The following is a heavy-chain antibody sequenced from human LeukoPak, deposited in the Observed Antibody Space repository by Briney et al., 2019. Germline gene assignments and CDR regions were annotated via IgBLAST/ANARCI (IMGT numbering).Heavy chain of an antibody. V-gene: IGHV4-30-4*01. J-gene: IGHJ5*02. CDR1: GGSISSGDYY. CDR2: IYYSGST. CDR3: ARRIAAAGSNWFDP. D-gene: IGHD6-13*01. Sequence: SETLSLTCTVSGGSISSGDYYWSWIRQPPGKGLEWIGYIYYSGSTYYNPSLKSRFIISVDTSKNQFSLKLSSVTAADTAVYYCARRIAAAGSNWFDPWGQGTLVTVSS.